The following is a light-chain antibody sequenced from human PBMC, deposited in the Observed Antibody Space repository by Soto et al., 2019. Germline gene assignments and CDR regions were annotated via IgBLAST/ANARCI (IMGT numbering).Light chain of an antibody. V-gene: IGKV1-5*03. Sequence: DIQMTQSPSTLSGSVGDRVTITCRASQTISSWLAWYQQKPGKAPKLLIYKASTLKSGVPSKFSGSGSGTDFTLTISRLEPEDFAVYYCQQYGSSPSFGGGTKVDI. CDR1: QTISSW. CDR2: KAS. CDR3: QQYGSSPS. J-gene: IGKJ4*01.